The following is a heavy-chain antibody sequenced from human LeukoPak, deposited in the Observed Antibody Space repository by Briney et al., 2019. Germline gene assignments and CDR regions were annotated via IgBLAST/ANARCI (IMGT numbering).Heavy chain of an antibody. CDR3: AKGSGGSGSYSKYYFDY. J-gene: IGHJ4*02. CDR2: ISGSGGST. CDR1: GFTFSSYA. Sequence: GGSLRLSCAASGFTFSSYAMSWVRQAPGKGLEWVSAISGSGGSTYYADSVKGRFTISRDNSKNTLYLQMNILRAEDTAVYYCAKGSGGSGSYSKYYFDYWGQGTLVTVSS. D-gene: IGHD3-10*01. V-gene: IGHV3-23*01.